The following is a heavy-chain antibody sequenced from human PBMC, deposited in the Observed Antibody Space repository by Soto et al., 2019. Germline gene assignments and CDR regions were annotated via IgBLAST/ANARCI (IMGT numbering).Heavy chain of an antibody. D-gene: IGHD3-10*01. CDR3: ARVMVRGESPYYYYYYMDV. CDR1: GGSISSYY. Sequence: PSETLSLTCTVSGGSISSYYWSWIRQPPGKGLEWIGYIYYSGSTNYNPSLKSRVTISVDTSKNQFSLKLSSVTAADTAVYYCARVMVRGESPYYYYYYMDVWGKGTTVTVSS. CDR2: IYYSGST. J-gene: IGHJ6*03. V-gene: IGHV4-59*01.